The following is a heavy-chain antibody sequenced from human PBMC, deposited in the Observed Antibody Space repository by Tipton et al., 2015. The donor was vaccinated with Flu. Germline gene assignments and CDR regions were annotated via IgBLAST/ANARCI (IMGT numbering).Heavy chain of an antibody. V-gene: IGHV3-30*02. D-gene: IGHD6-19*01. Sequence: SLRLSCAASGFIFSSYGMHWVRRAPGLGLEWVALISNDGSETYYADSVKGRFTISRDNSKNALYLAINSLRTEDTAVYYCAKDGWDTSGWYPFDYWGQGTLVTVSS. J-gene: IGHJ4*02. CDR2: ISNDGSET. CDR3: AKDGWDTSGWYPFDY. CDR1: GFIFSSYG.